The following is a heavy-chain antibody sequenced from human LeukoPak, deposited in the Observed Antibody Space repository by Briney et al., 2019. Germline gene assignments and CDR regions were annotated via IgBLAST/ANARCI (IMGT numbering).Heavy chain of an antibody. Sequence: GGSLRLSCAASGFTFNNYVVHWVRQTPGKGLEWMAVISQDGTSKNYADSVKGRFSISRDNSKDMVSLQMDSLTPADSAIYFCGRDRDRLLVFGLDVWGQGTTVIVSS. V-gene: IGHV3-30-3*01. CDR3: GRDRDRLLVFGLDV. J-gene: IGHJ6*02. D-gene: IGHD3-3*01. CDR1: GFTFNNYV. CDR2: ISQDGTSK.